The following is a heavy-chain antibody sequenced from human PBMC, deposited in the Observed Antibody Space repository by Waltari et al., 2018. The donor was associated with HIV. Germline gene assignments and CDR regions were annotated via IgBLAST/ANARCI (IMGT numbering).Heavy chain of an antibody. V-gene: IGHV3-53*01. CDR3: ARDRDGGFDY. CDR2: IYSGRST. Sequence: EVQLVESGGGLIQPGGSLRLSCAASGFTVTSNYMSCVRQAPGKGLEWVSGIYSGRSTYYADSVEGRFTISRDNSKNTLYLQMNSLRAEDTAVYYCARDRDGGFDYWGQGTLVTVSS. J-gene: IGHJ4*02. CDR1: GFTVTSNY. D-gene: IGHD2-15*01.